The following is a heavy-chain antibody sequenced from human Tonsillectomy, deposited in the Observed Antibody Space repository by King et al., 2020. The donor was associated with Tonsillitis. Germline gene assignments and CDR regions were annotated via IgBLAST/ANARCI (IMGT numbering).Heavy chain of an antibody. Sequence: VQLVESGGGLVKPGGSLRLSCAASGFTFSDYYMTWIRQAPGKGLEWVSYISGGSSYTNYADSVKGRFTISRDNTKNSLYLQMNSLRAEDTAMYYCARGLGDADYDPYYYHCYMDVWGKGTAVTVSS. J-gene: IGHJ6*03. CDR3: ARGLGDADYDPYYYHCYMDV. CDR2: ISGGSSYT. V-gene: IGHV3-11*05. D-gene: IGHD3-16*01. CDR1: GFTFSDYY.